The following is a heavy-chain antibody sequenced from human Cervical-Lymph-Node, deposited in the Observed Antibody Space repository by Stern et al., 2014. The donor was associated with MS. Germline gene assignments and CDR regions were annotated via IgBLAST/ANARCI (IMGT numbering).Heavy chain of an antibody. Sequence: VQLVQSGAEVKKPASSVKVSCKASGGTFSSSYAVSWVRQAPGQGLERVGRIIPIVGLPNYAQKFQTRLTITADKSTSTVYMELSSLTSEDTAVYYCARGIVTNRPAATLHNLFDHWGQGTLVTVSS. J-gene: IGHJ5*02. CDR2: IIPIVGLP. CDR3: ARGIVTNRPAATLHNLFDH. V-gene: IGHV1-69*09. CDR1: GGTFSSSYA. D-gene: IGHD2-15*01.